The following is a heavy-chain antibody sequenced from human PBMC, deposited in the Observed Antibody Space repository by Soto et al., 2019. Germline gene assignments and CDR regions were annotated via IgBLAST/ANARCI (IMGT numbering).Heavy chain of an antibody. CDR2: ISYDGSNK. CDR3: AKDLISGGDPGANYYYGMDV. D-gene: IGHD4-17*01. Sequence: GGSLRLSCEASGFSFSSYGMHWVRQATGKGLEWVAVISYDGSNKYYADSVKGLFAISRDNSKNTLYLQMNSLRAEDTAVYYRAKDLISGGDPGANYYYGMDVWGQGTTVTVSS. CDR1: GFSFSSYG. V-gene: IGHV3-30*18. J-gene: IGHJ6*02.